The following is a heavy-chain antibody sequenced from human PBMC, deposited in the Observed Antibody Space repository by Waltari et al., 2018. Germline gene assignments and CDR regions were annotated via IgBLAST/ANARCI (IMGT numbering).Heavy chain of an antibody. J-gene: IGHJ6*02. CDR2: FSSSVADT. CDR1: GFTFSTFA. CDR3: AKSQRRPLVLYGLDV. Sequence: EEQMLESGGGLVQPGGSLRLSCTGSGFTFSTFAMNWVRQVPGKGLEWVSTFSSSVADTYYADSVKDRFTISRDNSAETFYLEMNNLRVGDTAMYYCAKSQRRPLVLYGLDVWGQGTAVTVSS. D-gene: IGHD2-8*02. V-gene: IGHV3-23*01.